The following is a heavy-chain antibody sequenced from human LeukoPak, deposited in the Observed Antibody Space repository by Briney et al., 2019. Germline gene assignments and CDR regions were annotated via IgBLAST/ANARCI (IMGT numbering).Heavy chain of an antibody. D-gene: IGHD6-13*01. CDR3: AREEAPYSSSWYVDY. CDR2: IWYDGSNK. V-gene: IGHV3-33*01. CDR1: GFTFSSYG. J-gene: IGHJ4*02. Sequence: PGRSLRLSCAASGFTFSSYGMHWVRQAPGKGLEWVAVIWYDGSNKYYADSVKGRFTISRDNSKNTLYLQMNSLRAEDTAVYYCAREEAPYSSSWYVDYWGQGTLVTVSS.